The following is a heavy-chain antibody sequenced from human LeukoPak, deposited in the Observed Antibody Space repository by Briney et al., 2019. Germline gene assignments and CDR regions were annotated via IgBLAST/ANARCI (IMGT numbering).Heavy chain of an antibody. Sequence: GGSLRLSCEASGFTFRSHAMAWVRQAPGKGLEWVSAIGGLGGSTYYADSVKGRFTISRDNSKNTVYLEMNSLRAEDTALYYCARDPGVVAFHYFDFWGQGILVTVSS. CDR2: IGGLGGST. CDR1: GFTFRSHA. V-gene: IGHV3-23*01. J-gene: IGHJ4*02. CDR3: ARDPGVVAFHYFDF. D-gene: IGHD3-3*01.